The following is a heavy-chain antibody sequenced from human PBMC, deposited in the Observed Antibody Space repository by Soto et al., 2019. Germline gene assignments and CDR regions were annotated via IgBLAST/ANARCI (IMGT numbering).Heavy chain of an antibody. J-gene: IGHJ4*02. CDR2: IYHSGST. D-gene: IGHD7-27*01. Sequence: SETLSLTCAVSGGSISSGGYSWSWIRQPPGKGLEWIGYIYHSGSTYYNPSLKSRVTISVDRSKNQFSLKLSSVTAADTAVYYCASYNWGSLYYFDYWGQGTLVTVSS. CDR3: ASYNWGSLYYFDY. CDR1: GGSISSGGYS. V-gene: IGHV4-30-2*01.